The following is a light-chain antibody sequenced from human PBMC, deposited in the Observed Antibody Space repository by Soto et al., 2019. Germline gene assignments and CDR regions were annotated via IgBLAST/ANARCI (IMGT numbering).Light chain of an antibody. CDR3: TSWTTSTTMI. J-gene: IGLJ2*01. CDR2: DVN. Sequence: QSALTQPASVSGSPGQSITISCTGTSSDIGAYNYVSWYQQHPGKAPKLMIYDVNIRPSGVSNRFSGSKSGNTASLTISGLQAEDGADYYCTSWTTSTTMIFGGGTQLTVL. V-gene: IGLV2-14*03. CDR1: SSDIGAYNY.